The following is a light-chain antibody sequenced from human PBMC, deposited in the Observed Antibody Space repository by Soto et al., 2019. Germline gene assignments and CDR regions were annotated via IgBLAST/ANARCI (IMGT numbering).Light chain of an antibody. CDR3: QQYYSTPQT. Sequence: DIVMTQSPDSLAVSLGERATINCKSSQSVLYSSNNKTYLAWYQQKPGQPPKLLIYWASTRESGVPDRFSGSGSGTDFTLTISSLQAEDGAVYYCQQYYSTPQTFGQGTKVEIK. CDR2: WAS. V-gene: IGKV4-1*01. J-gene: IGKJ1*01. CDR1: QSVLYSSNNKTY.